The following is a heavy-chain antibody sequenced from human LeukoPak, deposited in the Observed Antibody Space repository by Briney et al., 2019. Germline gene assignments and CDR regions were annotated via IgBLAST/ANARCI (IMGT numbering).Heavy chain of an antibody. J-gene: IGHJ2*01. V-gene: IGHV3-48*01. D-gene: IGHD6-13*01. CDR1: GFTFSSYS. Sequence: PGGSLRLSCAASGFTFSSYSMNWVRQAPGKGLEWVSYISSSSSTIYYADSVKGRFTISRDNAKNSLYLQMNSLRAEDTAVYYCARVSSSWWLWYFDLWGRGTLVTVSS. CDR2: ISSSSSTI. CDR3: ARVSSSWWLWYFDL.